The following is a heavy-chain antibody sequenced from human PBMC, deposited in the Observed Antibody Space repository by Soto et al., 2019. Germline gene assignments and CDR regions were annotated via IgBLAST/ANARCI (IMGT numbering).Heavy chain of an antibody. V-gene: IGHV3-74*01. J-gene: IGHJ4*02. CDR1: GFTFSNYW. Sequence: GGSLRLSCAASGFTFSNYWMHWVRQAPGRGLVWVSRIKTDGSTTSYADSVKGRFTISRDNTKNTLFLQMNSLRVEDTAVYYCETAGVLSHWGQAALLSLS. CDR3: ETAGVLSH. D-gene: IGHD2-8*01. CDR2: IKTDGSTT.